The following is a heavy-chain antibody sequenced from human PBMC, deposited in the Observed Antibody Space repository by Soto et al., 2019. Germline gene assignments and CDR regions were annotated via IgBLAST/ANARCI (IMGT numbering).Heavy chain of an antibody. CDR3: ARRARYYYMDV. D-gene: IGHD5-12*01. Sequence: SETLSLTCAVYGGSFSGYYWSWIRQPPGKGLEWIGEINHSGSTNYNPSLKSRVTISVDTSKNQFSLKLSSVTAADTAVYYCARRARYYYMDVWGKGTTGTVSS. J-gene: IGHJ6*03. V-gene: IGHV4-34*01. CDR2: INHSGST. CDR1: GGSFSGYY.